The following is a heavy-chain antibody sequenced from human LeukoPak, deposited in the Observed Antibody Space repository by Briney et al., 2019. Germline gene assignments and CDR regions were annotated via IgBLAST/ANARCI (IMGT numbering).Heavy chain of an antibody. Sequence: SETLSLTCTVSGDSISPYYWAWIRQPVGKGLEWIGPSYASGDTNYNPALRSRVAMSVDTSKNQLSLRLSSVTAADTAVYYCAGGARFGDLFHWGQGTLVTVSP. D-gene: IGHD3-10*01. CDR2: SYASGDT. CDR1: GDSISPYY. CDR3: AGGARFGDLFH. J-gene: IGHJ4*02. V-gene: IGHV4-4*07.